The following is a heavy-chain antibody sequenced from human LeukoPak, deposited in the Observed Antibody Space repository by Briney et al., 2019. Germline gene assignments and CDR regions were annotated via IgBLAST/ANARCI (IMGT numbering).Heavy chain of an antibody. J-gene: IGHJ4*02. Sequence: PGGSLRLSCKGSGYSFTSYWIGWVRQMPGKGLEWMGIIYPGDSDTRYSPSFQGQVTISADKSISTAYLQWSSLKASDTAMYYCARWGIAVVPAEKGYFDYWGQGTLVTVSS. CDR1: GYSFTSYW. CDR2: IYPGDSDT. V-gene: IGHV5-51*01. CDR3: ARWGIAVVPAEKGYFDY. D-gene: IGHD2-2*01.